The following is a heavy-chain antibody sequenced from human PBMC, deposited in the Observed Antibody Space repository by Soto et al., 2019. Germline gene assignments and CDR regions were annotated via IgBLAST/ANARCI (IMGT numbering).Heavy chain of an antibody. CDR1: GGSISSGDYY. CDR3: ARAHYGPSGYYFDS. J-gene: IGHJ4*02. V-gene: IGHV4-30-4*01. Sequence: SETLSLTCTVSGGSISSGDYYWSWIRQPPGKGLEWIGYIYYSGSTYYNPSLKSRVTISVDTSRNQFSLKLSSVTAADTAIYYCARAHYGPSGYYFDSWGQGTLVTVSS. CDR2: IYYSGST. D-gene: IGHD3-22*01.